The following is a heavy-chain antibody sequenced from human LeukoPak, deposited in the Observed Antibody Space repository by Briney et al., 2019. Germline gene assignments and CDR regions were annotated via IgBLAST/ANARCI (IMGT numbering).Heavy chain of an antibody. Sequence: PSETLSLTCTVSGGSISSSSYYWGWIRQPPGKGLEWIGSIYYSGSTYYNPSLKSRVTISVDTSKNQFSLKLSSVTAADTAVYYCARVSHDYGDYVGQFFDYWGQGTLVTVSS. CDR3: ARVSHDYGDYVGQFFDY. V-gene: IGHV4-39*01. D-gene: IGHD4-17*01. CDR2: IYYSGST. CDR1: GGSISSSSYY. J-gene: IGHJ4*02.